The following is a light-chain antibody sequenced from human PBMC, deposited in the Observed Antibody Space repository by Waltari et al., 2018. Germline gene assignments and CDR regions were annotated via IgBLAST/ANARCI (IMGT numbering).Light chain of an antibody. Sequence: QSVLTQAPSASGAPGQRVTITCSGRNSNIGGNYVYWYRQVPGEAPKVLIYGNNQRPSGVPARVSGSKSGTSASLTISVPRSTDEADYFCSVWDSSVTAPVFGGGTRLTVL. CDR1: NSNIGGNY. V-gene: IGLV1-47*01. J-gene: IGLJ2*01. CDR3: SVWDSSVTAPV. CDR2: GNN.